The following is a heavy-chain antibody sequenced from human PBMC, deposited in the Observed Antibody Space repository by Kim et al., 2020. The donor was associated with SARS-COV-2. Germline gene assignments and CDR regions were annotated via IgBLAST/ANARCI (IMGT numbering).Heavy chain of an antibody. J-gene: IGHJ6*03. CDR3: ARGSSSWSSPYYYYMDV. CDR1: GFTFSSYD. CDR2: IGTAGDT. V-gene: IGHV3-13*01. Sequence: GWSLRLSCAASGFTFSSYDMHWVRQATGKGLEWVSAIGTAGDTYYPGSVKGRFTISRENAKNSLYLQMNSLRAGDTAVYYCARGSSSWSSPYYYYMDVWGKGTTVTVSS. D-gene: IGHD6-13*01.